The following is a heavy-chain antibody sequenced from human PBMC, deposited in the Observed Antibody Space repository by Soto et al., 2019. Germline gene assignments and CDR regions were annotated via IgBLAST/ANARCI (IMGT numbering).Heavy chain of an antibody. CDR1: GGSVSSGSYY. CDR3: ARAYYYDSSGYSDAFDI. V-gene: IGHV4-61*01. CDR2: IYYSGST. D-gene: IGHD3-22*01. Sequence: QVQLQESGPGLVKPSETLSLTCTVSGGSVSSGSYYWSWIRQPPGKGLEWIGYIYYSGSTNYNPSLKSRVTISVDTSKNQFYLKLSSVTAADTAVYYCARAYYYDSSGYSDAFDIWGQGTMVTVSS. J-gene: IGHJ3*02.